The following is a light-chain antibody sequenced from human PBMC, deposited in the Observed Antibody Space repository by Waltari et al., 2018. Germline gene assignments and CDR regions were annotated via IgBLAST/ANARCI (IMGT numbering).Light chain of an antibody. J-gene: IGKJ2*01. V-gene: IGKV3-20*01. CDR2: VAS. CDR1: QSVSSSY. CDR3: QHYGSSPYT. Sequence: ELVLTQSPGTLSLSPGERATLSCRASQSVSSSYLAWYQQKPGQAPRLLIYVASSRATGLPDRFSGSGSGTDFTLTISRLEPEDFAVYYCQHYGSSPYTFGQGTKLEIK.